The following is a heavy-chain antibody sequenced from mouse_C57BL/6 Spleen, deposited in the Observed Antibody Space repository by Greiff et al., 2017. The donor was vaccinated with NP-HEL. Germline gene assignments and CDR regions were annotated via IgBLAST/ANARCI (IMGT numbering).Heavy chain of an antibody. Sequence: EVKLVESGPGLVKPSQSLSLTCSVTGYSITSGYYWNWIRQFPGNKLEWIGYISYDGSNNYNPSLKNRISITRDTSKNQFFLKLNSVTTEDTATYYCARDHYGSGAWFAYWGQGTLVTVSA. D-gene: IGHD1-1*01. J-gene: IGHJ3*01. CDR1: GYSITSGYY. CDR3: ARDHYGSGAWFAY. CDR2: ISYDGSN. V-gene: IGHV3-6*01.